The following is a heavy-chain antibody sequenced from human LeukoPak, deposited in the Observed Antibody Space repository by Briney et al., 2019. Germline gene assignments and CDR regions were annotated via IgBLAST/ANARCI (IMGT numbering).Heavy chain of an antibody. D-gene: IGHD3-22*01. V-gene: IGHV1-69*05. Sequence: ASVKVSCKASGGTFSNYAISWVRQAPGQGLEWMGGIISLYGIAKYTQKFQDRVSITTDESTSTAYMELSSLRSEDTAVYYCARGWSYDSSGWLAFDIWGQGTMVTVSS. CDR2: IISLYGIA. CDR3: ARGWSYDSSGWLAFDI. J-gene: IGHJ3*02. CDR1: GGTFSNYA.